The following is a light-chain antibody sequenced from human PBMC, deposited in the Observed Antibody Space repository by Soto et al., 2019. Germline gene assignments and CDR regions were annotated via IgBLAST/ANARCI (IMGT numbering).Light chain of an antibody. CDR1: SGHSNYA. CDR2: LNSDGSH. CDR3: QTWGSGIVV. J-gene: IGLJ2*01. V-gene: IGLV4-69*01. Sequence: QTVVTQSPSASASLGASVKLTCTPSSGHSNYAIAWHQQQSEKGPRYLMKLNSDGSHSKGDGIPDRFSGSSSGAERYLTISSLQSEDEADYHCQTWGSGIVVFGGGTKLTVL.